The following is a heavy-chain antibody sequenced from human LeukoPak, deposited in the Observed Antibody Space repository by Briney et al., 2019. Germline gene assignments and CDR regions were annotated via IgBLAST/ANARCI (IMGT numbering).Heavy chain of an antibody. CDR2: ITSSSSAI. CDR1: GFTFSGYS. V-gene: IGHV3-48*01. Sequence: PGGSLRLSCAASGFTFSGYSMNWVRQAPGKGLEWVSYITSSSSAIYYADPVKGRFTISRDNAKNSLYLQMNSLRAEDTAVYYCARVRGSYHFDYWGQGTLVTVSS. CDR3: ARVRGSYHFDY. J-gene: IGHJ4*02. D-gene: IGHD1-26*01.